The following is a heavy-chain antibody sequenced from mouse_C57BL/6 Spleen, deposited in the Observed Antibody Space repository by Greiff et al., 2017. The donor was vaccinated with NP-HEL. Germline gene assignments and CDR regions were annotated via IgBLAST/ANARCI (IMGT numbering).Heavy chain of an antibody. J-gene: IGHJ2*01. D-gene: IGHD1-1*01. Sequence: VQLQQSGPELVKPGASVKMSCKASGYTFTDYNMHWVKQSHGKSLEWIGYINPNNGGTSYNQKFKGKATLTVNKSSSTAYMELRSLTSEDSAVYYCAWDYYGSSYVCDWGQGTTLTVSS. CDR1: GYTFTDYN. V-gene: IGHV1-22*01. CDR3: AWDYYGSSYVCD. CDR2: INPNNGGT.